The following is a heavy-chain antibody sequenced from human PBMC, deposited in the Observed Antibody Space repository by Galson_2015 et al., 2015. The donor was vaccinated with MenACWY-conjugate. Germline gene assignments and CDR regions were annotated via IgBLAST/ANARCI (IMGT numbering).Heavy chain of an antibody. D-gene: IGHD6-19*01. CDR3: LGRVSGWSHGFYY. J-gene: IGHJ4*02. V-gene: IGHV3-13*01. CDR2: IGHAGDT. CDR1: GFTFTNYD. Sequence: SLRLSCAASGFTFTNYDMHWVRQATGKGLEWVSDIGHAGDTYYHDHVKGRFAISSEDGKNYLYLQLNSLRVEDTAVDYCLGRVSGWSHGFYYWGQGTLVTVSS.